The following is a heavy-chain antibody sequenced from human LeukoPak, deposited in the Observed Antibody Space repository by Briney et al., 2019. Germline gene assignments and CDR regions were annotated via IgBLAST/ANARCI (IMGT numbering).Heavy chain of an antibody. Sequence: PGGSLRLSRAASGFTVSTYAMNSVSHPPGNGREWVSSISSISSYIYYADPVQGRFTIYRDNAKNSLYVQMSSLRAEDTAVYYCARRGEETPPYYSDYWGQGTLVTVSS. CDR2: ISSISSYI. J-gene: IGHJ4*02. V-gene: IGHV3-21*01. CDR3: ARRGEETPPYYSDY. CDR1: GFTVSTYA.